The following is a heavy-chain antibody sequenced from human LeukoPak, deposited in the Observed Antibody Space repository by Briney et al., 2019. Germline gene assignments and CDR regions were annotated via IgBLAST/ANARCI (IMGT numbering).Heavy chain of an antibody. V-gene: IGHV3-9*03. CDR1: GFTFDAYA. Sequence: AGRSLRLSCAASGFTFDAYAMQWARQAPGKGLEWVSGISWNSGSIGYADSVKGRFTISRDNAKNSLYLQMNSLRAEDMALYYCAKEGWNYALDYWGQGTLVTVSS. D-gene: IGHD1-7*01. CDR3: AKEGWNYALDY. CDR2: ISWNSGSI. J-gene: IGHJ4*02.